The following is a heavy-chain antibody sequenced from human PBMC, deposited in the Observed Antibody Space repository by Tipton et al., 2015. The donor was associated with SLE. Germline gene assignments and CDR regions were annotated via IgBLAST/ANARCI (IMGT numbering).Heavy chain of an antibody. Sequence: TLSLTCTVSGGSISSGGYYWSWVRQHPGKGLEWIGYIYYSGSTYYNPSLKSRVTISVDTSKNQFSLKLSSVTAADTAVYYCARPRGLPSFDAFDIWGQGTMVTVSS. V-gene: IGHV4-31*03. J-gene: IGHJ3*02. CDR2: IYYSGST. CDR3: ARPRGLPSFDAFDI. CDR1: GGSISSGGYY. D-gene: IGHD2-15*01.